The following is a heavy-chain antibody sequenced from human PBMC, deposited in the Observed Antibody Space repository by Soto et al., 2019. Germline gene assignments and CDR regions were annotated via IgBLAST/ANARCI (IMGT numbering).Heavy chain of an antibody. CDR2: INPSGGST. Sequence: ASVKVSCKASGYTFTSYYMHWVRQAPGQGLEWMGIINPSGGSTSYAQKFQGRVTMTRDTSTSTVYMELSSLRSEDTAVYYCARYTVTVTYYYGMDVWGQGTTVTVSS. D-gene: IGHD4-17*01. CDR3: ARYTVTVTYYYGMDV. V-gene: IGHV1-46*01. J-gene: IGHJ6*02. CDR1: GYTFTSYY.